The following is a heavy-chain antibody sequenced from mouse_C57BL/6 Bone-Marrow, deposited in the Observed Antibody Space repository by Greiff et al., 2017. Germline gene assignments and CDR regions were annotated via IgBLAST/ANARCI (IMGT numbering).Heavy chain of an antibody. V-gene: IGHV1-69*01. D-gene: IGHD2-2*01. CDR3: ARLLWLRRRGYYAMDY. CDR1: GYTFTSYW. CDR2: IDPSDSYT. Sequence: QVQLQQPGAELVMPGASVKLSCKASGYTFTSYWMHWVKQRPGQGLEWIGEIDPSDSYTNYNQKFKGKSTLPVDTASSTAYMQLSSLTSEDSAVYYCARLLWLRRRGYYAMDYWGQGTSVTVSS. J-gene: IGHJ4*01.